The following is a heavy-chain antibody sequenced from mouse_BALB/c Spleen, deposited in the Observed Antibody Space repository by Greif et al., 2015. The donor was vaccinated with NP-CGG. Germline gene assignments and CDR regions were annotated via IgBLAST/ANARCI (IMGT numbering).Heavy chain of an antibody. Sequence: EVMLVESGGGLVQPGGSLRLSCATSGFTFSDFYMEWVRQPPGKRLEWIAASRNKANDYTTEYSASVKGRFVVSRDTSQSILYLQMNALRAEDTAIYYCARDYYGRSSWYFDVWGAGTTVTVSS. CDR1: GFTFSDFY. CDR3: ARDYYGRSSWYFDV. J-gene: IGHJ1*01. D-gene: IGHD1-1*01. V-gene: IGHV7-1*02. CDR2: SRNKANDYTT.